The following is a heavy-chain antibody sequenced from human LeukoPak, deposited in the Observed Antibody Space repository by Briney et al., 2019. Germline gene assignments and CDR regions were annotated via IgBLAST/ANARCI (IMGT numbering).Heavy chain of an antibody. D-gene: IGHD3-3*01. V-gene: IGHV4-30-4*02. CDR3: ARARSGLDY. J-gene: IGHJ4*02. CDR2: IYYSGST. Sequence: SETLSLTCTVSGGSISSGDYYWSWIRQPPGKGLEWIGYIYYSGSTYYNPSLKSRVTISVDTSKNQFSLKVSSVIATDTAVYYCARARSGLDYWGQGTLVTVSS. CDR1: GGSISSGDYY.